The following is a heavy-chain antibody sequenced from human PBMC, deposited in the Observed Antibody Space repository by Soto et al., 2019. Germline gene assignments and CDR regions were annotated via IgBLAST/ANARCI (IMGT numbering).Heavy chain of an antibody. D-gene: IGHD4-17*01. Sequence: QVQLVESGGGVVQPGSSLRLSCATSGFTFRRYAMHWVRQAPGKGLEWVSVISSDGRNAYSADSVKGRFTISRDNSENTLFLQLNSLRAEDTAMYYCAGTTVTTVGYFDYWGQGTLVTVSS. CDR1: GFTFRRYA. V-gene: IGHV3-30*03. J-gene: IGHJ4*02. CDR3: AGTTVTTVGYFDY. CDR2: ISSDGRNA.